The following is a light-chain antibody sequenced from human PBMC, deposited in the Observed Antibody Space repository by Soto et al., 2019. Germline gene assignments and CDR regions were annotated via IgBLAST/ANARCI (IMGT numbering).Light chain of an antibody. CDR2: EVN. V-gene: IGLV2-8*01. Sequence: QSALTQPPSASGSPGQSVTISCTGTSSDVGGYSYVSLYQQHPGKAPKLMIYEVNKRPSGVPDRFSGSKSGNTASLTVSGLQAEDEADYYCTSLRVFGGGTKVTVL. CDR1: SSDVGGYSY. CDR3: TSLRV. J-gene: IGLJ2*01.